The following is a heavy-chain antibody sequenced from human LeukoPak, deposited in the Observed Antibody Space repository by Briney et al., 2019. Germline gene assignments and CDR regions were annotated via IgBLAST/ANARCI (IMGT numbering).Heavy chain of an antibody. CDR2: INHSGST. CDR1: GGSFSGYY. D-gene: IGHD5-12*01. J-gene: IGHJ4*02. CDR3: ARGLATISEAY. Sequence: SETLSLTCAVYGGSFSGYYWSWIRQPPGKGLEWIGEINHSGSTNYNPSLKSRVTISVDTSKNQFSLKLSSVTAADTAVYYCARGLATISEAYWGQGTLVTVSS. V-gene: IGHV4-34*01.